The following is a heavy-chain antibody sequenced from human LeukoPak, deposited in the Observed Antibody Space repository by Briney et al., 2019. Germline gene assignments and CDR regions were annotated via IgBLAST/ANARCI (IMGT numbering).Heavy chain of an antibody. CDR1: GGSISSNNYF. Sequence: SETLSLTCTVSGGSISSNNYFWGWIRQPPGKGLEWTGSIHYSGSTYYNPSLESRVTISVDTSKNQFSLKLSSVTAADTAVYYCARNPLGNCSSASCLRYWYFDLWGRGTLVTVSS. D-gene: IGHD2-2*01. CDR2: IHYSGST. J-gene: IGHJ2*01. V-gene: IGHV4-39*07. CDR3: ARNPLGNCSSASCLRYWYFDL.